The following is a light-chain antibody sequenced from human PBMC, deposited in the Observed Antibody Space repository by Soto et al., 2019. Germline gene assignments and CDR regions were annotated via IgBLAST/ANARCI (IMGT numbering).Light chain of an antibody. CDR2: GAS. J-gene: IGKJ2*01. CDR1: KSGSSSY. Sequence: EIVLTQSPGTLSLSPGERATLSCRASKSGSSSYLAWYQQKPGQAPRLLIYGASSRATGIPDRFSGSGSGTDFTLTISILESEDFAVYYCQQYGSSPVTFGQGTKLEIK. V-gene: IGKV3-20*01. CDR3: QQYGSSPVT.